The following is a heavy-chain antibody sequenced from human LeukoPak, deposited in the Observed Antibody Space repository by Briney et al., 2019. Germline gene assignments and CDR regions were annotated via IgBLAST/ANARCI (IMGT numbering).Heavy chain of an antibody. CDR3: VRAAMPYIINGRRFDY. Sequence: GGSLRLSCAASGFTSSAYDMHWVRQITGGGLEWVSTSGTVGDTFYSDSVKGRFTISRENAKNSVHLQMNSLRVEDSAIYFCVRAAMPYIINGRRFDYWGQGTLVTVSS. CDR2: SGTVGDT. D-gene: IGHD2-2*01. J-gene: IGHJ4*02. V-gene: IGHV3-13*04. CDR1: GFTSSAYD.